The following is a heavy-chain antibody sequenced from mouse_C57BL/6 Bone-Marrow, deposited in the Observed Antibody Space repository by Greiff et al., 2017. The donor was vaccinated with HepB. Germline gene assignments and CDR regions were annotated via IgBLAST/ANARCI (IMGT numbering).Heavy chain of an antibody. J-gene: IGHJ3*01. D-gene: IGHD2-3*01. Sequence: EVQRVESGGGLVQPGGSLKLSCAASGFTFSDYGLAWVRQAPRKGPEWVAFISNLAYSIYYADPVTGRFTISRENAKNTLYLEMSSLRSEDTAMDYCARQDGGFAYWGQGTLVTVSA. V-gene: IGHV5-15*01. CDR2: ISNLAYSI. CDR3: ARQDGGFAY. CDR1: GFTFSDYG.